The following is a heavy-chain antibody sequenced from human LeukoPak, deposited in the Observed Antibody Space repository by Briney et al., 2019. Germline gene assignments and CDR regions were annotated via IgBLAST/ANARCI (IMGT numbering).Heavy chain of an antibody. V-gene: IGHV4-34*01. CDR3: ARGQIDYSSLNLKDHYYYYYGMDV. Sequence: SETLSLTCAVYGGSFSGYYWSWIRQPPGKGLEWIGEINHSGSTNYNPSLKSRVTISVDTSKNQFSLKLSSVTAADTAVYYCARGQIDYSSLNLKDHYYYYYGMDVWGKGTTVTVSS. J-gene: IGHJ6*04. CDR2: INHSGST. CDR1: GGSFSGYY. D-gene: IGHD3-16*01.